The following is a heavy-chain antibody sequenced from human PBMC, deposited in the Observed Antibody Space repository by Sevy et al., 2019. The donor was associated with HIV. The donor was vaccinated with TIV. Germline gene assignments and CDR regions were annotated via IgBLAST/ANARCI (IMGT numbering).Heavy chain of an antibody. CDR2: ISSSSSYI. V-gene: IGHV3-21*01. CDR3: ARHDYGDYVGAFDI. Sequence: GGSLRLSCAASGFTFSSYSMNWVRQAPGKGLEWVSSISSSSSYIYYADSVKGRFTISRDNAKNSLYLQMNSLRAEDTAVYYCARHDYGDYVGAFDIWGQRTMVTVSS. CDR1: GFTFSSYS. D-gene: IGHD4-17*01. J-gene: IGHJ3*02.